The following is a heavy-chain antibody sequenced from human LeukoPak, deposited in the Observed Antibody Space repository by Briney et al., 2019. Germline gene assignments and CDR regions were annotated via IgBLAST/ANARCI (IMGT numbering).Heavy chain of an antibody. D-gene: IGHD4-17*01. CDR3: ASQGAGTVITDY. CDR1: GASIYSSDHY. J-gene: IGHJ4*02. V-gene: IGHV4-39*01. CDR2: NSYSGRT. Sequence: SETLSLTCTVSGASIYSSDHYWAWIRQPPGKGLEFIGNNSYSGRTNYNPSLKSRVTISVDTSKNRFSLRLSSVTAADTAVYYCASQGAGTVITDYWGQGILVTVSS.